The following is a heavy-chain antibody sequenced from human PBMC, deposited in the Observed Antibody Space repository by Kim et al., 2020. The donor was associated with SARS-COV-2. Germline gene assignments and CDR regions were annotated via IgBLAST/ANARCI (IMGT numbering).Heavy chain of an antibody. V-gene: IGHV1-8*01. CDR3: AGGLGITMIVSKSYNREV. J-gene: IGHJ6*03. CDR1: GYTFTSYD. Sequence: ASVKVSCKASGYTFTSYDINWVRQATGQGLEWMGWMNPNSGNTGYAQKFQGRVTMTRNNSISTAYMELSSLRSEDTAVYYCAGGLGITMIVSKSYNREVWGKRTTVTVPS. D-gene: IGHD3-22*01. CDR2: MNPNSGNT.